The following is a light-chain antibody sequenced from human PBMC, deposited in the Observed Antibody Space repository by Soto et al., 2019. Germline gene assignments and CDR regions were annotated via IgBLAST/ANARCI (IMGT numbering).Light chain of an antibody. CDR2: GAS. V-gene: IGKV1-9*01. J-gene: IGKJ4*01. CDR1: QGITSY. CDR3: QQTRSYPST. Sequence: IQLTQSPSSLSASVGDSVTITFRASQGITSYLAWYQQKPGKAPNLLIYGASTLQSGVPSRFSGSGSGTDFTLTINSLQAEDFATYYCQQTRSYPSTFGGGTKVDIK.